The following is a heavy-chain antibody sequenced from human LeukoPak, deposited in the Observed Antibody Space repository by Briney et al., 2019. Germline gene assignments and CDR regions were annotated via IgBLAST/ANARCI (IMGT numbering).Heavy chain of an antibody. CDR2: IKSKTDGGTT. D-gene: IGHD2/OR15-2a*01. V-gene: IGHV3-15*01. CDR1: GLTFSNAW. CDR3: TTDLLSLWDH. J-gene: IGHJ4*02. Sequence: KPGGSLRLSCAASGLTFSNAWLCWVRQAPGKGLEWIGRIKSKTDGGTTDYAAPVKGRFTISRDDSKNTLYLQMNSLKTEDTAVYYCTTDLLSLWDHWGQGTLVTASA.